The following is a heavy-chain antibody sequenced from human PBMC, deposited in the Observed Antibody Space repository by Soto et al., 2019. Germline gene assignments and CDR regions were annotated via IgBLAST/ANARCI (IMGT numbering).Heavy chain of an antibody. V-gene: IGHV3-23*01. CDR1: GFTFSSYA. CDR2: IRGSGGST. D-gene: IGHD6-13*01. J-gene: IGHJ4*02. CDR3: AKDEIAAAGTLLAYVDY. Sequence: GGSLRLSCAASGFTFSSYAMSWVRQAPGKGLEWVSAIRGSGGSTYYADSVKGRFTISRDNSKNTLYLQMNSLRAEDTAVYYCAKDEIAAAGTLLAYVDYWGQGTLVTVSS.